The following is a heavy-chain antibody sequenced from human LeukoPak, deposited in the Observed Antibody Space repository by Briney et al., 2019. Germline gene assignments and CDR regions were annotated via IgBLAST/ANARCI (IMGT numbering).Heavy chain of an antibody. J-gene: IGHJ4*02. V-gene: IGHV3-33*07. D-gene: IGHD4-17*01. Sequence: GRSLRLSCAASGFTFSRYGIYWVRQAPGKGLEWVAIIWYDGSIDYYADSVKGRFTISRDNSKNTLSLQMDSLRAEDTAVYYCAREYGGYPDYWGQGTLVTVSS. CDR1: GFTFSRYG. CDR2: IWYDGSID. CDR3: AREYGGYPDY.